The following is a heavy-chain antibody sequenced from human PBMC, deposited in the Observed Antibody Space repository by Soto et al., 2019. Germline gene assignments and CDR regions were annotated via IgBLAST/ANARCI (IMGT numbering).Heavy chain of an antibody. Sequence: GGSLRLSCVASGFTFSSYYMHWVRQAPGKGLEWVSSITISSSDKYYADSLKGRITISRDNAKNSLYLQMNSLRAEDTAVYYCARDRVWLLPDIGYYMDVWGKGTTVTVSS. J-gene: IGHJ6*03. CDR2: ITISSSDK. CDR3: ARDRVWLLPDIGYYMDV. V-gene: IGHV3-21*01. CDR1: GFTFSSYY. D-gene: IGHD3-22*01.